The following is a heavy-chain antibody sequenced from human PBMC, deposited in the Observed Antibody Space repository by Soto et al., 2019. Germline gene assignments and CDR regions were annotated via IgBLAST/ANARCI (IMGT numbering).Heavy chain of an antibody. Sequence: SETLSLTCTVSGGSISSGDYYWSWIRQPPGKSLECIWFIFYIGITYYNPSLKSRVTISIDMSKNPFSLKLSSVTAADTAVYYCARVGLMVRGVIDYWGQGTLVTVSS. V-gene: IGHV4-30-4*01. CDR1: GGSISSGDYY. D-gene: IGHD3-10*01. CDR2: IFYIGIT. J-gene: IGHJ4*02. CDR3: ARVGLMVRGVIDY.